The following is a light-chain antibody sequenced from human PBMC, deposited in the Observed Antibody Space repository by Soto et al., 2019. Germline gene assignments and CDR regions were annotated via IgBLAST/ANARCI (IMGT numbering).Light chain of an antibody. V-gene: IGLV2-23*01. CDR1: SSDVGNYNL. CDR2: EGS. Sequence: QSALTQPASVSGSPGQSITISCTGTSSDVGNYNLVSWYQHHPGKAPKLMIYEGSKRPSGVSNRFSASKSGDTASLTISGLQAEDEADYYCCSYAGDNTVLFGGGTKLTV. J-gene: IGLJ3*02. CDR3: CSYAGDNTVL.